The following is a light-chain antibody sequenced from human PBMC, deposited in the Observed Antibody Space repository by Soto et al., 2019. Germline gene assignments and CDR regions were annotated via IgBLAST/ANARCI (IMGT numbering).Light chain of an antibody. CDR2: DAS. Sequence: EIVLTQSPATLSLSPGERATLSCRASQTINSHLAWYQQKPGQAPRILIYDASNRATGIPARFSGSGSGTDFTLTISSLVPEDFAVYYCQQRKSWPLTFGGGTKVEV. CDR1: QTINSH. J-gene: IGKJ4*01. V-gene: IGKV3-11*01. CDR3: QQRKSWPLT.